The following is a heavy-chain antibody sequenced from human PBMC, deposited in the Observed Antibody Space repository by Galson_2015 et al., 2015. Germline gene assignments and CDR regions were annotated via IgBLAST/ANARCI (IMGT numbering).Heavy chain of an antibody. CDR2: INPGNGNT. J-gene: IGHJ4*02. CDR3: ARDGFRLWYYFDY. CDR1: GYTFPSYT. V-gene: IGHV1-3*01. D-gene: IGHD2-2*03. Sequence: QSGAEVKKPGDSLKTSCKASGYTFPSYTMHWVRQAPGQRLEWMGWINPGNGNTKYSQKFQGRVTITRDTSANTAYMELRSLRSEDTAVYYCARDGFRLWYYFDYWGQGTLVTVSS.